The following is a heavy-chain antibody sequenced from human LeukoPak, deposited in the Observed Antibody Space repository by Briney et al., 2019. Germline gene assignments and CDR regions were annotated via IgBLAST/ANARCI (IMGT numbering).Heavy chain of an antibody. V-gene: IGHV1-46*01. D-gene: IGHD6-13*01. J-gene: IGHJ4*02. CDR1: GYTFTSYY. Sequence: GASVKVSCKASGYTFTSYYIHWVRQAPGQGLEWMGIINSSGGTTTYAQKFQGRVTVTRDTSTSTAYMELSSLRAEDTAVYYCARGKMSTGSSWFGYWGQGTPVTVSS. CDR3: ARGKMSTGSSWFGY. CDR2: INSSGGTT.